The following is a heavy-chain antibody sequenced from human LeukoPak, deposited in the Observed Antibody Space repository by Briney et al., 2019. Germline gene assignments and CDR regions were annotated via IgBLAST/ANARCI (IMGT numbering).Heavy chain of an antibody. CDR2: IYYSGST. V-gene: IGHV4-59*01. Sequence: SETRSLTCTVSGGSISSYYWSWIRQPPGKGLEWIGYIYYSGSTNYNPSLKSRVTISVDTSKNQFSLKLSSVPAADTAVHYCARDSSGYQLASPHAYWGQGTLVTVSS. J-gene: IGHJ4*02. CDR1: GGSISSYY. D-gene: IGHD3-22*01. CDR3: ARDSSGYQLASPHAY.